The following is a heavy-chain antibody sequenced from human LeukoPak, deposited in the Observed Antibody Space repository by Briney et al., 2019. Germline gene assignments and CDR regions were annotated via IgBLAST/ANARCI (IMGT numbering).Heavy chain of an antibody. CDR3: ARRRSYSSGYYY. CDR1: GGSFSDYY. Sequence: SETLSLTCAVYGGSFSDYYWSWIRQPPGKGLEWIGEINHSGNTNYNPSLKSRVTISADTSKNQFSLKLSSVTAADTAVYYCARRRSYSSGYYYWGQGTLVTVSS. CDR2: INHSGNT. V-gene: IGHV4-34*01. J-gene: IGHJ4*02. D-gene: IGHD3-22*01.